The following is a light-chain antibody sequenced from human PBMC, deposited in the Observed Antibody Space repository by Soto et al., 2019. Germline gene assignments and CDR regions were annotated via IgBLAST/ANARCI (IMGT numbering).Light chain of an antibody. CDR1: QSVSEN. J-gene: IGKJ1*01. CDR2: GAS. CDR3: QQYHDWPPWT. Sequence: EIVLTQSPATLSVSPGEGATLSCRASQSVSENLAWYQQKPGQAPRLLIYGASTRATGIPARFSGRGSGTEYTLTITSLQSEDSAIYYCQQYHDWPPWTFGQGTKVDIK. V-gene: IGKV3-15*01.